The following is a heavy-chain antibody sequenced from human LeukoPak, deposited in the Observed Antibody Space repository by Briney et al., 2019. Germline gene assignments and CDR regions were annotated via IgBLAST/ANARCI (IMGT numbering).Heavy chain of an antibody. CDR3: ARDLGFHYGSDY. Sequence: ASVKVSCKASGYTFTSYYMHWVRQAPGQGLEWMGIISPSGGSTSYAQKFQGRVTMTRDTSTSTVYMELSSLRSEDTAVYYCARDLGFHYGSDYWGQGTLVTVSS. J-gene: IGHJ4*02. D-gene: IGHD4-17*01. CDR1: GYTFTSYY. CDR2: ISPSGGST. V-gene: IGHV1-46*01.